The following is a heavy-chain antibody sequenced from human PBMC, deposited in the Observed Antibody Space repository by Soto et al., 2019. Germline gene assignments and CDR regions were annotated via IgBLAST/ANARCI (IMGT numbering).Heavy chain of an antibody. J-gene: IGHJ6*02. CDR3: GRAIYPSSYGYYYHGMDV. V-gene: IGHV3-7*01. Sequence: GGSLRLSCAASGFTFSTYWMSWVRQAPGKGLGWVANINRDGSEKYYVDSVRGRFTISRDNARDSLYLQMNTLGAEDTAVYYCGRAIYPSSYGYYYHGMDVWGQGTTVTVSS. CDR2: INRDGSEK. CDR1: GFTFSTYW. D-gene: IGHD5-18*01.